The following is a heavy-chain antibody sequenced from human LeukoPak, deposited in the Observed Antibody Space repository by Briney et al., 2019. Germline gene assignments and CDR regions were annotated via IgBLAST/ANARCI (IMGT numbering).Heavy chain of an antibody. D-gene: IGHD6-25*01. CDR1: GFTFSSYG. CDR2: IWYDGSDI. V-gene: IGHV3-33*03. CDR3: VSGKDSGY. J-gene: IGHJ4*02. Sequence: GGSLRLSCAASGFTFSSYGMHWVRQAPGKGLEWVALIWYDGSDIYYADSVKGRFIISRDNAKNALYLQMNSLRAEDTAVYFCVSGKDSGYWGQGTLVTVSS.